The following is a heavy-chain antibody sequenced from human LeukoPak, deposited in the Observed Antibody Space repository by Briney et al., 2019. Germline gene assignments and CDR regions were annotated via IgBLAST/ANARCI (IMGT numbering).Heavy chain of an antibody. CDR3: ATRALRLGELSPLDY. CDR2: INPNSGGT. D-gene: IGHD3-16*02. Sequence: DSVKVSCKASGYTFTGYYMHWVRQAPGQGLEWMGWINPNSGGTNYAQKFQGRVTMTRDTSISTAYMELSRLRSDDTAVYYCATRALRLGELSPLDYWGQGTLVTVS. V-gene: IGHV1-2*02. J-gene: IGHJ4*02. CDR1: GYTFTGYY.